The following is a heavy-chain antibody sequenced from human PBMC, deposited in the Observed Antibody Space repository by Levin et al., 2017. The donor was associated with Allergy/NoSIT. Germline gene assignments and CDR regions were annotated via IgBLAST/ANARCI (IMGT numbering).Heavy chain of an antibody. D-gene: IGHD3/OR15-3a*01. J-gene: IGHJ6*03. CDR2: INPNNGAT. Sequence: ASVKVSCKASGYIFNQFWMHWVRQAPGQGLEWMGRINPNNGATNFAQKFQGRVTMTRDTSISTVYMELSRLRSDDTAVYYCARDRIAFWTPLRYYYMDVWGNGTTVTVS. V-gene: IGHV1-2*06. CDR1: GYIFNQFW. CDR3: ARDRIAFWTPLRYYYMDV.